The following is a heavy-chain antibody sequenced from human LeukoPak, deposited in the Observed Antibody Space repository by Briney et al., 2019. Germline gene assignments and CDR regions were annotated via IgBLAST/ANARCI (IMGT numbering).Heavy chain of an antibody. CDR2: INAGNGNT. CDR1: GYTFTSYA. V-gene: IGHV1-3*01. J-gene: IGHJ4*02. D-gene: IGHD1-1*01. CDR3: AGGTTGTTGNY. Sequence: ASVKVSCKASGYTFTSYAMQWVRQAPGQRLEWMGWINAGNGNTKYSQKFQGRVTITRDTSASTAYMELSSLRSEDTAVYYCAGGTTGTTGNYWGQGTLVTVSS.